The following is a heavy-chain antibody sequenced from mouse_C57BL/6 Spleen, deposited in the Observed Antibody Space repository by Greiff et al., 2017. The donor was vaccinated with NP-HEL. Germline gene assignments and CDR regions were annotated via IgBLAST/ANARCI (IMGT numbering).Heavy chain of an antibody. Sequence: EVMLVESGGGLVKPGGSLKLSCAASGFTFSSYAMSWVRQTPEKRLEWVATISDGGSYTYYPDNVEGRFTISRDNAKNNLYLQMSHLKSEDTAMYYCARDPLGQDAMDYWGQGTSVTVSS. J-gene: IGHJ4*01. CDR3: ARDPLGQDAMDY. CDR1: GFTFSSYA. V-gene: IGHV5-4*01. CDR2: ISDGGSYT. D-gene: IGHD3-3*01.